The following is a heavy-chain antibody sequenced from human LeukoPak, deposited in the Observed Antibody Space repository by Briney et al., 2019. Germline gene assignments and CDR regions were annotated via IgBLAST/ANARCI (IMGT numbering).Heavy chain of an antibody. CDR3: GRKSAARKTSEFDY. V-gene: IGHV1-18*01. CDR2: ISAYNGNT. D-gene: IGHD6-6*01. Sequence: GASVKVSCKASGYTFTSYGISWVRQAPGQGLEWMGWISAYNGNTNYAQKLQGRVTMTTDTSTSTAYMELSRLTSDDTAVYYCGRKSAARKTSEFDYWGQGTLVTVSS. CDR1: GYTFTSYG. J-gene: IGHJ4*02.